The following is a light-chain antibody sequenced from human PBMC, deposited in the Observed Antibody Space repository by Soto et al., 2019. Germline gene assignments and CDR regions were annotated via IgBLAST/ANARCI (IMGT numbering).Light chain of an antibody. Sequence: QAVVTQPPSVSAAPGQKVTISCSGSTSNIENNFVSWYQQLPGTAPKLLIYDINKRPSGIPDRFSGFKSGTSATLGITGLQTGDEAIYYCGTWDSSLSAGVVFGGGTKRTVL. CDR1: TSNIENNF. CDR2: DIN. V-gene: IGLV1-51*01. CDR3: GTWDSSLSAGVV. J-gene: IGLJ2*01.